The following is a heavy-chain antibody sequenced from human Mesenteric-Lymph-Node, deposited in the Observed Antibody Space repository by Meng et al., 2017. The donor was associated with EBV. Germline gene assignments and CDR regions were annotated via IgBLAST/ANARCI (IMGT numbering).Heavy chain of an antibody. CDR1: GAAITSSDYY. J-gene: IGHJ1*01. CDR3: ARRYDSRGSGYVL. CDR2: MYYGWST. Sequence: VRRSVALSLAATVSGAAITSSDYYCVLFRQPPRKGCEWIGCMYYGWSTYYTPSLKSRVTISIGSSKVYFCLQLSSPAATDTTLNSCARRYDSRGSGYVLGGHRTLVTVSS. V-gene: IGHV4-39*07. D-gene: IGHD3-22*01.